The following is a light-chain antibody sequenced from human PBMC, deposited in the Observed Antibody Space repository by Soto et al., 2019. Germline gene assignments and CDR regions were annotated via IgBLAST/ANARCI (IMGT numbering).Light chain of an antibody. J-gene: IGLJ2*01. Sequence: QAVVTKPPSVSGAPGQRVTISCTGSSSNIGAGYNVHWYQQLPVTAPKLLIYGNTNRPSVVPDRFSGSKSGTSASLAITGLQADDEAEYYCQSYDSSLNGVVFGGGTKLTVL. V-gene: IGLV1-40*01. CDR2: GNT. CDR3: QSYDSSLNGVV. CDR1: SSNIGAGYN.